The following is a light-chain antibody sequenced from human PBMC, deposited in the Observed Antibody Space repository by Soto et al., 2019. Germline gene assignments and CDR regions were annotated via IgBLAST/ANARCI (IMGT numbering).Light chain of an antibody. CDR3: QQYGSSLQT. J-gene: IGKJ1*01. CDR2: GAS. Sequence: PGERATLSCRASQSISSAYLSWYQQKHGQAPRLLIFGASSRATGIPDRFSGSGSGTDFTLTISRLEPEDFAVYYRQQYGSSLQTFGQGTKV. CDR1: QSISSAY. V-gene: IGKV3-20*01.